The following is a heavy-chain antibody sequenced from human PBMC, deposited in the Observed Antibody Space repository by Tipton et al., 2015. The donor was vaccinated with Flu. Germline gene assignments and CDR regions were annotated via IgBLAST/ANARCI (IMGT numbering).Heavy chain of an antibody. CDR3: ARVREADYAYGMDV. Sequence: TLSLTCTVSGDSISTTIYYWGWVRQPPGKGLEWIGSIYYSGTTYYNPSLKSRVTISVDSSKNEFSLTLASLTAADTAVYYCARVREADYAYGMDVWGQGTTVTVSS. D-gene: IGHD3-16*01. CDR1: GDSISTTIYY. J-gene: IGHJ6*02. V-gene: IGHV4-39*07. CDR2: IYYSGTT.